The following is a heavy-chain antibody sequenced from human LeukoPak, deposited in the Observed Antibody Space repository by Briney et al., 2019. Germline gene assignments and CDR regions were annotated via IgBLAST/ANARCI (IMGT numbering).Heavy chain of an antibody. D-gene: IGHD3-3*01. CDR1: GYTFTSYV. CDR2: ISAYNGNT. V-gene: IGHV1-18*01. J-gene: IGHJ3*02. Sequence: ASVKVSCKASGYTFTSYVISWVRQAPGQGLEWMGRISAYNGNTNYAQKLQGRVTMTTDTSTSTAYMELRSLRSDDTAVYYCARDRGAPRITIFGVVYPLDAFDIWGQGTMVTVSS. CDR3: ARDRGAPRITIFGVVYPLDAFDI.